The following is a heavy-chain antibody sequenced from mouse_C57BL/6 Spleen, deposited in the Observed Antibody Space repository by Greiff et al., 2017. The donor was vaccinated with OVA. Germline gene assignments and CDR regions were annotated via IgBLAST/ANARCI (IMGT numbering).Heavy chain of an antibody. D-gene: IGHD2-5*01. CDR1: GYTFTSYG. CDR3: ARPYSNYDYAMDY. J-gene: IGHJ4*01. Sequence: VQLQQSGAELARPGASVKLSCKASGYTFTSYGISWVKQRTGQGLEWIGEIYPRSGNTYYSEKFKGKATLTADKSSSTAYMELRSLTSEDSAVYFCARPYSNYDYAMDYWGQGTSVTVSS. V-gene: IGHV1-81*01. CDR2: IYPRSGNT.